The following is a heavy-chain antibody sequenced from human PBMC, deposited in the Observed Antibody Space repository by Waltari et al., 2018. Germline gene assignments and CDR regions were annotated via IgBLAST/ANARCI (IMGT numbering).Heavy chain of an antibody. D-gene: IGHD6-13*01. CDR2: IYNSGST. V-gene: IGHV4-38-2*01. CDR1: GYSISSGYY. Sequence: QVQLQESGPGLVKPSETLSLTCAVSGYSISSGYYWGWIRQPPGKGLEWIGTIYNSGSTYYNPALKSRVTISVDTSKNQFSLKLSSVTAADTAVYYCARLRYSNNWSGIPEFFQDWGQGILVTVSS. J-gene: IGHJ1*01. CDR3: ARLRYSNNWSGIPEFFQD.